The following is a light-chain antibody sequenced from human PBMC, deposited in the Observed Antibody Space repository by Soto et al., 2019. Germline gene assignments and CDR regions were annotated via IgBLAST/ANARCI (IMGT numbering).Light chain of an antibody. J-gene: IGKJ2*01. CDR3: QQSYTTPVYS. CDR1: QNIIFY. V-gene: IGKV1-39*01. CDR2: AAS. Sequence: DIQMTQSPSSLYASVGDRVTITCRASQNIIFYLNWYQQKIGKPPKLLISAASNLQSGVPSRFSGSGSGTGFTLTISNLQPEDFATYFCQQSYTTPVYSFGQGTKVDIK.